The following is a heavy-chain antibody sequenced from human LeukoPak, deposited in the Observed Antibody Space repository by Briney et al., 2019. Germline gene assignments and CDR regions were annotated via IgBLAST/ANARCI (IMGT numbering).Heavy chain of an antibody. CDR1: GGTFSSYA. CDR2: IIPISGTA. D-gene: IGHD2-15*01. CDR3: ARDLVVVVAATRSWFDP. V-gene: IGHV1-69*13. J-gene: IGHJ5*02. Sequence: SVKVSCKASGGTFSSYAISWVRQAPGQGLEWMGGIIPISGTANYAQKFQGRVTITADESTSTAYMELSSLRSEDTAVYYCARDLVVVVAATRSWFDPWGQGTLVTVSS.